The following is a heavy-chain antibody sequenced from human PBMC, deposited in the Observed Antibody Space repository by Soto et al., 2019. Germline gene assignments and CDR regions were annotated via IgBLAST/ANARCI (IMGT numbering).Heavy chain of an antibody. CDR3: ARTYYYDSSGYSTSTSYYYGMDV. Sequence: GASVKVSCKASGGTFSSYAISWVRQAPGQGLEWMGGIIPIFGTANYAQKFQGRVTITADESTSTAYMELSSLRSEDTAVYYCARTYYYDSSGYSTSTSYYYGMDVWGQGTTVTVSS. CDR2: IIPIFGTA. D-gene: IGHD3-22*01. J-gene: IGHJ6*02. V-gene: IGHV1-69*13. CDR1: GGTFSSYA.